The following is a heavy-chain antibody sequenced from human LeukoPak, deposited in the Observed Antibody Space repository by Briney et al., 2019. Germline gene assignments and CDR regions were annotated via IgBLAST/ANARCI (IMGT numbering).Heavy chain of an antibody. J-gene: IGHJ6*03. CDR2: ISASSSFI. CDR3: ARGTGHRGPKRITISYYMDV. D-gene: IGHD3-3*01. Sequence: GGSLRLSCAATGFTFSSYNMNWVRQAPGKGLEWVTCISASSSFIYYADSVKGRITISRDNAKNSLYLQMNSLRAEDTAVYYCARGTGHRGPKRITISYYMDVWGKGTTVTVSS. V-gene: IGHV3-21*04. CDR1: GFTFSSYN.